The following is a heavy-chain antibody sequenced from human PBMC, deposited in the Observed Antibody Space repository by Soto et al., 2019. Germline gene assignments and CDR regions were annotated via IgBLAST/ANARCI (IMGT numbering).Heavy chain of an antibody. CDR1: GGSVSSGSYY. V-gene: IGHV4-61*01. D-gene: IGHD3-22*01. CDR3: ARDGRDSSGYQYFDY. CDR2: IYYSGST. Sequence: SETLSLTCTVSGGSVSSGSYYWSWFRQPPGKGLEWIGYIYYSGSTNYNPSLKSRVTISVDTSKNQFSLKLSSVTAADTAVYYCARDGRDSSGYQYFDYWGQGTLVTVSS. J-gene: IGHJ4*02.